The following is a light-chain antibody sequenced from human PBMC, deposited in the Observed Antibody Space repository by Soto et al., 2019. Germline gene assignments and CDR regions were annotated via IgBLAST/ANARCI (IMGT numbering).Light chain of an antibody. J-gene: IGKJ3*01. CDR2: RAS. Sequence: DIHMTQSPSTLSASVGDRVTITCRASQSINTWLAWFQQKPGKAPKLLIYRASSLDSGVPSRFSGSGSGTEFTLTITSLQPDDFSTYYCQHYNTYSGTFGPGTKVDIK. V-gene: IGKV1-5*03. CDR1: QSINTW. CDR3: QHYNTYSGT.